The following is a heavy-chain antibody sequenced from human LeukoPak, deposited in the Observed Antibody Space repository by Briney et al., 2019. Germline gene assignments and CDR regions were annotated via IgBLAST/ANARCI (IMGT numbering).Heavy chain of an antibody. CDR3: ARDSAVTTSHHFDY. CDR2: ISYDGSNK. J-gene: IGHJ4*02. D-gene: IGHD4-17*01. Sequence: GGSLRLSCAASGFTFSSYAMHWVRQAPGEGLEWVAVISYDGSNKYYADSVKGRFTISRDNSKNTLYLQMNSLRAEDTAVYYCARDSAVTTSHHFDYWGQGTLVTVSS. CDR1: GFTFSSYA. V-gene: IGHV3-30-3*01.